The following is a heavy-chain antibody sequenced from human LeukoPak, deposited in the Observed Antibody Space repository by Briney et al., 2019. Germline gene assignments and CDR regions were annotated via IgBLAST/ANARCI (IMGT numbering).Heavy chain of an antibody. Sequence: GGSLRLSCAASGFTFSSNGMSWVRQAPGKGLMWVSRINTDGSSTNYADSVKGRFTVSRDNAKNTLYLQMNSLRAEDTAVYYCARVIGWDEPFDIWGQGTMVTVSS. D-gene: IGHD1-26*01. J-gene: IGHJ3*02. CDR1: GFTFSSNG. CDR2: INTDGSST. CDR3: ARVIGWDEPFDI. V-gene: IGHV3-74*01.